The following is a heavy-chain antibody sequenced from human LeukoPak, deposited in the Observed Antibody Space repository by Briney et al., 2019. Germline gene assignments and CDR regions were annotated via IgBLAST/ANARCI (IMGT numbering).Heavy chain of an antibody. D-gene: IGHD3-9*01. CDR2: IKSKTDGGTT. Sequence: GGSLRLSCAASGFTFSNAWMSWARQAPGKGLEWVGRIKSKTDGGTTDYAAPVKGRFTISRDDSKNTLYLQMNSLKTEDTAVYYCTAEYDILTGYYSTPNFDYWGQGTLVTVSS. J-gene: IGHJ4*02. V-gene: IGHV3-15*01. CDR3: TAEYDILTGYYSTPNFDY. CDR1: GFTFSNAW.